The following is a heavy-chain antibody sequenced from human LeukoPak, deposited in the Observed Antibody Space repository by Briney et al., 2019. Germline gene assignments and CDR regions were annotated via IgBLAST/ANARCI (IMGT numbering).Heavy chain of an antibody. CDR1: GYTLTELS. J-gene: IGHJ4*02. D-gene: IGHD3-22*01. Sequence: EASVKVSCKVSGYTLTELSMHWVRQAPGKGLEWMGGFDPEDGETIYAQKFQSRVTMTEDTSTDTAYMELSSLRSEDTAVYYCATRPYYYDSSGTESLDYWGQGTLVTVSS. CDR3: ATRPYYYDSSGTESLDY. CDR2: FDPEDGET. V-gene: IGHV1-24*01.